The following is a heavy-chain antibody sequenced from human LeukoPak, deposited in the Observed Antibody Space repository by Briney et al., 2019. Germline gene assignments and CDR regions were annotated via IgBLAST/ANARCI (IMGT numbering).Heavy chain of an antibody. D-gene: IGHD3-3*01. V-gene: IGHV3-23*01. CDR2: VSDSGGST. CDR1: GFTFNNYA. Sequence: GGSLRLSCAVSGFTFNNYAMNWVRQAPGKGLEWVSGVSDSGGSTFYADSVKGRFTISRDNSKNTLYLQMNSLRAEDTAVYYCAKIEAGGVLFDYWGQGTLVTVSS. J-gene: IGHJ4*02. CDR3: AKIEAGGVLFDY.